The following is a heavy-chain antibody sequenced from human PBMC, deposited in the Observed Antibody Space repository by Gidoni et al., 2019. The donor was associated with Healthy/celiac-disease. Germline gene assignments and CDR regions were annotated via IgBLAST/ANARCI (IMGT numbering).Heavy chain of an antibody. CDR1: GCSISSGGYY. Sequence: QVQLQESGPGLVKPSQTLSLTCTVSGCSISSGGYYWSWIRQHPGKGLEWIGYIYYSGSTYYNPSLKSRVTISVDTSKNQFSLKLSSVTAADTAVYYCARGSIFGVVIRSPYGMDVWGQGTTVTVSS. J-gene: IGHJ6*02. D-gene: IGHD3-3*01. V-gene: IGHV4-31*03. CDR2: IYYSGST. CDR3: ARGSIFGVVIRSPYGMDV.